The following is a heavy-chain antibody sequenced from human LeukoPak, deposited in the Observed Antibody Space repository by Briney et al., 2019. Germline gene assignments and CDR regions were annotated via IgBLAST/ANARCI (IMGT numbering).Heavy chain of an antibody. Sequence: PGVSLRLSCAASGFTVSSNYMSWVRQAPGKGLEWVSVIYSGGNTYYADSVKGRFTISRDNSKNTLYLQMNSLRAEDTAVYYCAKDNSVAYCGGDCYSYAFDIWGQGTMVTVSS. J-gene: IGHJ3*02. CDR3: AKDNSVAYCGGDCYSYAFDI. D-gene: IGHD2-21*02. V-gene: IGHV3-66*01. CDR1: GFTVSSNY. CDR2: IYSGGNT.